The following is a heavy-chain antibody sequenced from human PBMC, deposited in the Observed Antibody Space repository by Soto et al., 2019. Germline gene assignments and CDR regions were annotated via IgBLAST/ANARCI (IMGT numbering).Heavy chain of an antibody. D-gene: IGHD3-10*01. CDR1: GFTVSNNY. CDR3: ARRPGGGGY. Sequence: EVQLVESGGGLIQPGGSLRLSCAVSGFTVSNNYMSWVRQAPGKGLEGVSVIYSGGYTAYGDSVKGRFTISRDNSKNTLLFQKKSLGAHDTGWFFWARRPGGGGYWGQGTLVTVSS. J-gene: IGHJ4*02. CDR2: IYSGGYT. V-gene: IGHV3-53*01.